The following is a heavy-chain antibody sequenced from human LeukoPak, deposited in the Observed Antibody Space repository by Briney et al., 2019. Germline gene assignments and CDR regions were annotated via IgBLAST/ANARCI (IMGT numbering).Heavy chain of an antibody. V-gene: IGHV2-5*02. CDR3: AHRRPGHLTGWDNSYFDN. D-gene: IGHD1/OR15-1a*01. CDR1: GFSLYSSGVG. Sequence: SGPTLGNPTQTLTLTCTFSGFSLYSSGVGVGWIRQPPGKALEWLAVIYWDDDKRYNPSLRSRLTMSKDASKSQVFLEMRNMDPVDAATYYCAHRRPGHLTGWDNSYFDNWGPGTLVTVSS. CDR2: IYWDDDK. J-gene: IGHJ4*02.